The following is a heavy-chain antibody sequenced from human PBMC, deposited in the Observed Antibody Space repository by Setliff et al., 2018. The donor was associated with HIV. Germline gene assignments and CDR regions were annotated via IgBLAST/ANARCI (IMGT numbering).Heavy chain of an antibody. CDR3: ASLSGYSGDAFDV. V-gene: IGHV5-51*01. CDR2: MYPGTSTT. CDR1: GYSFSTYW. D-gene: IGHD3-22*01. Sequence: HGESLKISCQGSGYSFSTYWIGWVRQMPGKGLEWMGIMYPGTSTTKYSPSFQGQVTISAVKSISTTYLQWSSLKASDTAMYYCASLSGYSGDAFDVWGQGTMVTVSS. J-gene: IGHJ3*01.